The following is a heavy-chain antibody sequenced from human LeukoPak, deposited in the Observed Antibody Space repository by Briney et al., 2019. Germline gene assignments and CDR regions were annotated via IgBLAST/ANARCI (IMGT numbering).Heavy chain of an antibody. D-gene: IGHD5-18*01. Sequence: SETLSLTCTVSGGSISSYYWSWIRQPPGKGLEWIGYIYYSGSTNYNPSLKSRVTISVDTSKNQFSLKLSSVTAADTAAYYCARGYSYGYRWFDPWGQGTLVTVSA. CDR2: IYYSGST. CDR1: GGSISSYY. J-gene: IGHJ5*02. V-gene: IGHV4-59*01. CDR3: ARGYSYGYRWFDP.